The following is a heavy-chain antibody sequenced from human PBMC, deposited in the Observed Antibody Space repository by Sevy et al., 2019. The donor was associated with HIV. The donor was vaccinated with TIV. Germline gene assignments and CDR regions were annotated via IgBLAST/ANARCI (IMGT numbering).Heavy chain of an antibody. J-gene: IGHJ4*02. CDR2: INSRSSYI. D-gene: IGHD3-22*01. CDR3: ARDIESAGYYSSGNFDY. V-gene: IGHV3-21*01. CDR1: GFTFNSHS. Sequence: GGCLRLSCAASGFTFNSHSMSWVRQPPGKGLEWVSSINSRSSYIYYRDSVKGLFTITRDNAKNSQYLQMNSLRADDTAVYLCARDIESAGYYSSGNFDYWGLGTLVTVSS.